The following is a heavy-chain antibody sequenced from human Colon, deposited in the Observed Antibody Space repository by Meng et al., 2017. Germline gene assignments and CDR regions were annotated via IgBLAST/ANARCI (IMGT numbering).Heavy chain of an antibody. CDR1: GDSVSSNSYY. V-gene: IGHV4-30-4*01. CDR2: IYYSGST. J-gene: IGHJ4*02. CDR3: ARVVGGDQVDY. Sequence: QVQLQESGPRLVKPSQTLSLTCTVSGDSVSSNSYYWSWIRQPPGKGLEWIGYIYYSGSTYFNPSLKSRVTISVDTSKNQFSLKLSSVTAADTAVYYCARVVGGDQVDYWGQGTLVTVSS. D-gene: IGHD3-10*01.